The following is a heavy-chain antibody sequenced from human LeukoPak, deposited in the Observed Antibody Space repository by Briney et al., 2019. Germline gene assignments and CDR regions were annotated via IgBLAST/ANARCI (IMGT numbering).Heavy chain of an antibody. J-gene: IGHJ4*02. CDR2: IWYDGSNK. CDR3: ARGSGYSGYDAVDY. V-gene: IGHV3-33*01. D-gene: IGHD5-12*01. CDR1: GFTFSSYG. Sequence: GGSLRLSCAASGFTFSSYGMHWVRQAPGKGLEWVAVIWYDGSNKYYADSVKGRFTISRDNSKNTLYLQMTSLRAGDTAVYYCARGSGYSGYDAVDYWGQGTLVTVSS.